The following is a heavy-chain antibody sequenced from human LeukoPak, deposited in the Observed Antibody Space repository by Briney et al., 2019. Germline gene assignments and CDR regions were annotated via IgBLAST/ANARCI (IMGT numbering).Heavy chain of an antibody. D-gene: IGHD2-21*02. Sequence: ASVKVSCKASGYTFTGYYMNCVRQAPGQGGEWMGWINPNSGGTNYAQKFQGRVTITRDTSASTAYMELSSLRSEDTAVYYCARDAAYCGGDCSVPCYYYGMDVWGQGTTVTVSS. CDR1: GYTFTGYY. CDR2: INPNSGGT. CDR3: ARDAAYCGGDCSVPCYYYGMDV. J-gene: IGHJ6*02. V-gene: IGHV1-2*02.